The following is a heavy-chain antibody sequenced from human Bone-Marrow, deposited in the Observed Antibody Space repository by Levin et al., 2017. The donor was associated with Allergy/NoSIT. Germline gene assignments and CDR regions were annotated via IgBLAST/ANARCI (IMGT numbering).Heavy chain of an antibody. Sequence: AGESLKISCKASGYTFSDHGVNWVRQAPGQGLEWVGWISPYNGDSNSAQKLQGRVTMTTDTSTNTAYLELRSLRSDDTAVYYCARDNSGFFDFFDYWGQGTLVTVSS. D-gene: IGHD2/OR15-2a*01. J-gene: IGHJ4*02. V-gene: IGHV1-18*01. CDR1: GYTFSDHG. CDR3: ARDNSGFFDFFDY. CDR2: ISPYNGDS.